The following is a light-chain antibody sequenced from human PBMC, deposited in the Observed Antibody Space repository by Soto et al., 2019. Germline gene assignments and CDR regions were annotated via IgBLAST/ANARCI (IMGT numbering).Light chain of an antibody. J-gene: IGKJ5*01. CDR3: QQYGSSPSII. V-gene: IGKV3-20*01. Sequence: EIVLTQSPGTLSLSPGERATLSCRASQSVSSSSLAWYQQKPGQAPRLLIYGASSRATGIPDRFSGSVSGTDFTLTISRLEPEDFAVYYCQQYGSSPSIIFGQGTRLEIK. CDR2: GAS. CDR1: QSVSSSS.